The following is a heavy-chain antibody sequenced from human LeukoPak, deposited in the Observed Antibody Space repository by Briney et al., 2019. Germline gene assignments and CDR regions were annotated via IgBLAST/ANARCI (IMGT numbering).Heavy chain of an antibody. CDR3: ARTYYYGSGRYPFDY. Sequence: SVKVSRKASGGTFSSYAISWVRQAPGQGLEWMGGIIPIFGTANYAQKFQGRVTITADESTSTAYMELSSLRSEDTAVYYCARTYYYGSGRYPFDYWGQGTLVTVSS. V-gene: IGHV1-69*13. J-gene: IGHJ4*02. CDR2: IIPIFGTA. D-gene: IGHD3-10*01. CDR1: GGTFSSYA.